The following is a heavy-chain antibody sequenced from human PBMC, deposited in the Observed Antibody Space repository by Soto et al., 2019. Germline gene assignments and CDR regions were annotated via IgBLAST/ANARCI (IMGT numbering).Heavy chain of an antibody. J-gene: IGHJ4*02. Sequence: QITLKESGPTLVKPTQTLTLTCTFSGFSLSTSGVGVGWISQPPGKDLEWLALIYWDDDKHYSPSLKSRLTITKNTSKNQVVLTMTIMDHVDTATYYSPHYFYGVTDYWGQGTLVTVSS. V-gene: IGHV2-5*02. CDR1: GFSLSTSGVG. CDR3: PHYFYGVTDY. D-gene: IGHD4-17*01. CDR2: IYWDDDK.